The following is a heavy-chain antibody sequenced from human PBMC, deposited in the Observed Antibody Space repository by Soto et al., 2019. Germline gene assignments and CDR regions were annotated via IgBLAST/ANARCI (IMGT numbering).Heavy chain of an antibody. V-gene: IGHV4-4*02. D-gene: IGHD1-26*01. CDR2: IYHSGST. CDR3: ARVYSGSYSDS. J-gene: IGHJ4*02. Sequence: QVQLQESGPGLVKPSGTLSLTCVVSGGSIRSTNWWSWVRQPPGKGLEWIGEIYHSGSTHYNPSLKSXXTXSXXESKNQFSLRLNSVTAADTAVFYCARVYSGSYSDSWGQGTLVTVSS. CDR1: GGSIRSTNW.